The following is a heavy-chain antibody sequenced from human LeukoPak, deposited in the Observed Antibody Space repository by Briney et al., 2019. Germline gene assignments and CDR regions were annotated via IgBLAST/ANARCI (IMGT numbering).Heavy chain of an antibody. CDR1: GFTFSSYW. V-gene: IGHV3-7*01. CDR3: ARTGRPMVDTAIDY. CDR2: TKQDGSEK. Sequence: GGSLRLSCAASGFTFSSYWMSWVRQAPGKGLEWVANTKQDGSEKYYVDSVKGRFTISRDNAKNLLYLQMNSLRGEDTAVYFCARTGRPMVDTAIDYWGQGTLVTFSS. J-gene: IGHJ4*02. D-gene: IGHD5-18*01.